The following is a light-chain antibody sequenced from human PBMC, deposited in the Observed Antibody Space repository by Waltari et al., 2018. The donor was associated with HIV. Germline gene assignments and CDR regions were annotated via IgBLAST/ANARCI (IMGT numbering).Light chain of an antibody. CDR3: SSWDVCLNGWV. CDR2: SNN. J-gene: IGLJ3*02. V-gene: IGLV1-44*01. CDR1: TPTTGGNS. Sequence: VLTQPHSASGTPGQRVTISCSGGTPTTGGNSVNWYQLVPGTAPKVLIYSNNQRPSGVPDRFSASKSGSSTSLAISGLQSEDEADYYCSSWDVCLNGWVFGGGTKLTVL.